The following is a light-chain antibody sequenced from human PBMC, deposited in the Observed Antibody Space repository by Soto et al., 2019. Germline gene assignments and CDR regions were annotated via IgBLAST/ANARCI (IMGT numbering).Light chain of an antibody. CDR1: SSDVGGYNY. CDR3: SSYAGSNNFGV. V-gene: IGLV2-8*01. J-gene: IGLJ1*01. Sequence: QSALTQPPSASGSPGQSVTISCTGTSSDVGGYNYVSWYQQHPGKAPKLMIYEVSKRPSGVPDRFSGSKSGNTASLTVSGLQAEDEGDYYCSSYAGSNNFGVFGTGTKVTVL. CDR2: EVS.